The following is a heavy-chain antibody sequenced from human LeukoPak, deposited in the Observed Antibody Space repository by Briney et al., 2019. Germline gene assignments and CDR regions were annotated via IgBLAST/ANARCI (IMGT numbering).Heavy chain of an antibody. CDR3: ASSKVGATSPYFDI. V-gene: IGHV4-39*01. Sequence: SETLSLTCAVSGGSISSSSYYWGWIRQPPGKGLEWIGSIYYSGSTYYNPSLKSRVTISVDTSKNQFSLKLSSVTAADTAVYYCASSKVGATSPYFDIWGQGTMVTVSS. D-gene: IGHD1-26*01. CDR2: IYYSGST. J-gene: IGHJ3*02. CDR1: GGSISSSSYY.